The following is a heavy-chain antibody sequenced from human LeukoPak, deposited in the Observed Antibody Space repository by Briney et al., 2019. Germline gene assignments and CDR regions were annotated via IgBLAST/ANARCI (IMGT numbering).Heavy chain of an antibody. V-gene: IGHV3-23*01. CDR3: AKETRLVATGLFDY. D-gene: IGHD6-13*01. CDR2: ISTSGDST. CDR1: GFTFSSYA. J-gene: IGHJ4*02. Sequence: GGSLRLSCAASGFTFSSYAMSWVRQAPGKGLEWVSAISTSGDSTYYADSVKGRFTISRDKSKNTLYQQMNSLRAEDTAIYYCAKETRLVATGLFDYWGQGTLVTVSS.